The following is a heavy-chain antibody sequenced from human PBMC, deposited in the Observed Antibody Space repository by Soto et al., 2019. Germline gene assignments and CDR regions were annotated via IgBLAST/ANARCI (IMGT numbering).Heavy chain of an antibody. J-gene: IGHJ6*02. D-gene: IGHD1-26*01. CDR3: VRQGIGALHGLVDV. V-gene: IGHV4-59*08. Sequence: QVQLQASGPGLVKPSDTLSLTCTVSGDSIGTYNWGWIRQPPGKRLEWIGYIYSNGGTSYNPALKSRVTISADTSTKQFSLRLSSVTAADTVVYYCVRQGIGALHGLVDVWGQGTTVTVSS. CDR1: GDSIGTYN. CDR2: IYSNGGT.